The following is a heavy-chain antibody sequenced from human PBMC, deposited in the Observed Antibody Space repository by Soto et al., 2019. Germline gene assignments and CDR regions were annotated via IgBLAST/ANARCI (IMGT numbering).Heavy chain of an antibody. D-gene: IGHD4-17*01. J-gene: IGHJ5*02. CDR2: IYYSGST. CDR3: ARGRIGGDYGGNSDWFDP. Sequence: QVQLQESGPGLVKPSQTLSLTCTVSGGSISSGGYYWSWIRQHPGKVLEWIGYIYYSGSTYYNPSLKSRVTISVDTSKNQFSLKLSSVTAADTAVYYCARGRIGGDYGGNSDWFDPWGQGTLVTVSS. V-gene: IGHV4-31*03. CDR1: GGSISSGGYY.